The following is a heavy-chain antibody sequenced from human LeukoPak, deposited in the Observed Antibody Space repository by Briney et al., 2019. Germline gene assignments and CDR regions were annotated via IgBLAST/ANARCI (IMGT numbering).Heavy chain of an antibody. CDR2: IYHSGST. CDR3: ARVPRKHWTTVTTARGGYFDY. D-gene: IGHD4-17*01. V-gene: IGHV4-30-2*01. J-gene: IGHJ4*02. Sequence: SSETLSLTCTVSGGSISSGGYYWSWIQQPPGKGLEWIGYIYHSGSTYYNPSLKSRVTISVDRSKNQFSLKLSSVTAADTAVYYCARVPRKHWTTVTTARGGYFDYWGQGTLVTVSS. CDR1: GGSISSGGYY.